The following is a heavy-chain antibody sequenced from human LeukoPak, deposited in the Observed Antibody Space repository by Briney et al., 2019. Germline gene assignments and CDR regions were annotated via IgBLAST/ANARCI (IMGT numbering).Heavy chain of an antibody. J-gene: IGHJ4*02. D-gene: IGHD2-2*01. CDR1: GFTFNNYF. CDR2: TSGSAGST. Sequence: GGSLRLSCGASGFTFNNYFMTWVRQAPGKGLDWVSTTSGSAGSTYYADFVKGLFTISRDNSRNTLYLQMNSLRADDTAVYYCARYCSGASCYLGLDYWGQGTLATVSS. CDR3: ARYCSGASCYLGLDY. V-gene: IGHV3-23*01.